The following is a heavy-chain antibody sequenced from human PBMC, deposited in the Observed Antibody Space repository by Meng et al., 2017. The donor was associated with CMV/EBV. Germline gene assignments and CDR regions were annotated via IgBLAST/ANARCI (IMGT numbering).Heavy chain of an antibody. CDR2: INPNSGGR. Sequence: ASVKVSCKASGYTFTGYYMHWVRQAPGQGLEWMGWINPNSGGRNYAQKFQGRVTMTRDTSISTAYMELSRLRSDDTAVYYCARDRSSSDSYNWFDPWGQGTLVTVSS. V-gene: IGHV1-2*02. J-gene: IGHJ5*02. CDR1: GYTFTGYY. CDR3: ARDRSSSDSYNWFDP. D-gene: IGHD6-6*01.